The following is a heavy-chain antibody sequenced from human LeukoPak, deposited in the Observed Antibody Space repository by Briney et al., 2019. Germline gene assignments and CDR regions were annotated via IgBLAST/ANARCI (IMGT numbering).Heavy chain of an antibody. D-gene: IGHD6-13*01. CDR3: ARGTSRMAAAGTWFDP. J-gene: IGHJ5*02. V-gene: IGHV4-34*01. CDR2: INHSGST. Sequence: SETLSLTCAVYGGSFSGYYWSWIRQPPGKGLEWIGEINHSGSTNYNPSLKSRVTISVDTSKNQFSLKLSSVTAADTAVYYCARGTSRMAAAGTWFDPWGQGTLVTVSS. CDR1: GGSFSGYY.